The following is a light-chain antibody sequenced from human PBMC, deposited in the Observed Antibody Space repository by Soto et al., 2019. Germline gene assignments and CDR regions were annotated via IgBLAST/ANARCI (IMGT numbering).Light chain of an antibody. V-gene: IGKV3-20*01. CDR2: GAS. J-gene: IGKJ1*01. CDR1: QSVSNRY. CDR3: QQGYRAPHT. Sequence: EIVLTQSPGTLSFSAGERATLSCWSSQSVSNRYLAWYQQKPGQAPRLLIYGASSRATGIPDRFSGSGSGTDFTLTISSLQPEDFATYYCQQGYRAPHTFGQGTKVDIK.